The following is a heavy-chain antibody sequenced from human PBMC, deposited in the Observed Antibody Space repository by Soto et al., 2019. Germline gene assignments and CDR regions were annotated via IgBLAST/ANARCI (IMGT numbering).Heavy chain of an antibody. CDR3: AREPTGGNDAFDI. Sequence: QVQLEESGGGVVQSGRSLRLSCAASGFTFSIYGMHWVRQAPGKGLEWVASLWADGSHECYADSVKGRFTVSRDNSKSTVYLQMNSLRAEDTALYYCAREPTGGNDAFDIWGQGTMVTVSS. CDR1: GFTFSIYG. V-gene: IGHV3-33*01. J-gene: IGHJ3*02. D-gene: IGHD3-16*01. CDR2: LWADGSHE.